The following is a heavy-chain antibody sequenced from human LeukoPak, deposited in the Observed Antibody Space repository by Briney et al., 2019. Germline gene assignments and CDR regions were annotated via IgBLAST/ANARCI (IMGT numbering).Heavy chain of an antibody. CDR1: GYTFTSYD. D-gene: IGHD3-22*01. J-gene: IGHJ4*02. CDR2: MNPNSGNT. V-gene: IGHV1-8*01. CDR3: ARGAWITMMVVMDY. Sequence: GASVKVSCKASGYTFTSYDINWVRQATGQGLEWMGWMNPNSGNTGYAQKFQGRVTMTRNTSISTAYMELSSLRSEDTAVYYCARGAWITMMVVMDYWGQGTLVTVSS.